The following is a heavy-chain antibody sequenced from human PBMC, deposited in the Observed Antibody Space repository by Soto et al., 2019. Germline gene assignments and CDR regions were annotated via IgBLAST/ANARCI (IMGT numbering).Heavy chain of an antibody. CDR2: INGYNGKT. Sequence: QVQLVQSGVEVKKPGASVKVSCKASGYTFTNYAISWVRQAPGQGLEWMGWINGYNGKTNYAQMLQGRVTMTTDTYTSTAYMELRSLRSDDTAVYYCARDTGYSSGWGFGYWGQGTLVTVSS. CDR1: GYTFTNYA. J-gene: IGHJ4*02. V-gene: IGHV1-18*01. D-gene: IGHD6-19*01. CDR3: ARDTGYSSGWGFGY.